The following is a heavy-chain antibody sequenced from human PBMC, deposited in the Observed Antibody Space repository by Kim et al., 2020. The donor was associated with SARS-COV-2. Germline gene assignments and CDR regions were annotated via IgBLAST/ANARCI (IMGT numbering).Heavy chain of an antibody. CDR1: GYTFTEYF. V-gene: IGHV1-2*02. J-gene: IGHJ6*02. CDR3: ARDRRPHGMDV. CDR2: INPNSGDT. Sequence: ASVKVSCKASGYTFTEYFMHWVRQAPGQGLEWMGWINPNSGDTNYAQKFQGRVTMTRDTSISTAYMELSRLRSDDTAVYYCARDRRPHGMDVWGQGTSVT.